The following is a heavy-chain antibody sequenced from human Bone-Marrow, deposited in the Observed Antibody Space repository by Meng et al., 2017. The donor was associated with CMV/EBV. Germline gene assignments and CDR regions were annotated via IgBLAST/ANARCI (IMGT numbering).Heavy chain of an antibody. V-gene: IGHV3-30-3*01. CDR2: ISYDGSNK. D-gene: IGHD3-10*01. CDR3: AREMYYYGSGSYFYGMDV. Sequence: GESLKISCAASGFTFSSYAMHWVRQAPGKGLEWVAVISYDGSNKYYADSVKGRFTISRDNSKNTLYLQMNSLRAEDTAVYYCAREMYYYGSGSYFYGMDVRGQGTTVTVS. CDR1: GFTFSSYA. J-gene: IGHJ6*02.